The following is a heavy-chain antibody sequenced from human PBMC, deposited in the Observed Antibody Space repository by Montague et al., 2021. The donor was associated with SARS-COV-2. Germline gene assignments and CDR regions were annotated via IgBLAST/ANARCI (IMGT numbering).Heavy chain of an antibody. Sequence: SETLSLTCTVSGDSMNNYYRSWIRQPPGKGLEWIGYINYSGSTHYNPSXXSRVTLSKDTSKNQFSLRLTSVTAADTAVYFCARAPIYRSSWYAYFDYWGQGTLVTVSS. CDR3: ARAPIYRSSWYAYFDY. CDR2: INYSGST. J-gene: IGHJ4*02. D-gene: IGHD6-13*01. V-gene: IGHV4-59*01. CDR1: GDSMNNYY.